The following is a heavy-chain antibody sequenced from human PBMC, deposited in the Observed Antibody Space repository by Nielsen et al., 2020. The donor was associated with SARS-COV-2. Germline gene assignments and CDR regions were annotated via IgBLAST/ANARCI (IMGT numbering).Heavy chain of an antibody. V-gene: IGHV3-43*01. D-gene: IGHD6-13*01. CDR3: AKEGASSSWLNPDY. CDR1: GFTFDDYT. J-gene: IGHJ4*02. CDR2: ISWDGGST. Sequence: GGSLRLSCAASGFTFDDYTMHWVRQAPGKGLEWVSLISWDGGSTYYADSVKGRFTISRDNSKNSLYLQMNSLRTEDTALYYCAKEGASSSWLNPDYWGQGTLVTVSS.